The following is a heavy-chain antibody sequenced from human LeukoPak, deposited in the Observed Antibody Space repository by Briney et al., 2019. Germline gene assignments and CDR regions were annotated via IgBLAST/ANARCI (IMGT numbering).Heavy chain of an antibody. CDR3: ARASRTGFDY. CDR2: INGDGSST. J-gene: IGHJ4*02. Sequence: GGSLRLSCAASGFXFSSHWIHWVRQAPGKGLVWVSHINGDGSSTSYADSVKGRFTISRDNAKNTLYLQMNSLRAEDTAVYYCARASRTGFDYWGQGTLVTVSS. V-gene: IGHV3-74*01. CDR1: GFXFSSHW. D-gene: IGHD3/OR15-3a*01.